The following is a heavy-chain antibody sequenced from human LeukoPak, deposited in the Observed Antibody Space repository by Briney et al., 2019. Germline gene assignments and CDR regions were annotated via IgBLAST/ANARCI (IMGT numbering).Heavy chain of an antibody. D-gene: IGHD6-19*01. V-gene: IGHV1-8*01. CDR3: AAYSSGWYSTGNDAFDI. CDR1: GYTFTSYD. Sequence: ASVKVSCKASGYTFTSYDINWVRQATGQGLEWMGWTNPNSGNTGYAQKFQGRVTMTRNTSISTAYMELSSLRSEDTAVYYCAAYSSGWYSTGNDAFDIWGQGTMVTVSS. J-gene: IGHJ3*02. CDR2: TNPNSGNT.